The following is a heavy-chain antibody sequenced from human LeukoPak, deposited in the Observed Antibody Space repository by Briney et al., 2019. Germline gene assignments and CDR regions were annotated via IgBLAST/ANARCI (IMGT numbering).Heavy chain of an antibody. Sequence: PRGSLRLSCAASGFTFSSYGMYWVRQAPSKGLEWVASILYDGSNKFYLDSVKGRFTISRDNSRNTLYLQMNSLRAEDTAVYYCARLTGWDNYYSYMDVWGKGTTVTVSS. CDR2: ILYDGSNK. CDR3: ARLTGWDNYYSYMDV. V-gene: IGHV3-30*02. CDR1: GFTFSSYG. J-gene: IGHJ6*03. D-gene: IGHD6-19*01.